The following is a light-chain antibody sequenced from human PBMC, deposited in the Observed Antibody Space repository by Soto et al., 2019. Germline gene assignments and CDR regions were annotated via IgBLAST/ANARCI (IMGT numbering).Light chain of an antibody. CDR3: QQRSRWPLT. CDR1: QSVTNS. Sequence: EIVFTQSLATLSLSPGERATLSCRASQSVTNSLAWYQQKRGQAPRLLIYDASNRATDIPPRFSGSGSGTDFTLTISSLEVEDFAVYYCQQRSRWPLTFGQGTRLEIK. J-gene: IGKJ5*01. V-gene: IGKV3-11*01. CDR2: DAS.